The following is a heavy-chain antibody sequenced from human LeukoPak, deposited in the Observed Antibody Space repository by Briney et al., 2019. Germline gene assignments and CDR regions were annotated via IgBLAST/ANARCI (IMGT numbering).Heavy chain of an antibody. CDR2: TYYRSKWYN. CDR3: ARVTFKGQWLDDWYFDL. J-gene: IGHJ2*01. V-gene: IGHV6-1*01. CDR1: GDSVSSNSAA. D-gene: IGHD6-19*01. Sequence: SQTLSLTCAISGDSVSSNSAAWNWIRQSPSRGLEWLGRTYYRSKWYNDYAVSVKSRITINPDTSKNQFSLPLNSVTPEDTAVYYCARVTFKGQWLDDWYFDLWGRGTLVTVSS.